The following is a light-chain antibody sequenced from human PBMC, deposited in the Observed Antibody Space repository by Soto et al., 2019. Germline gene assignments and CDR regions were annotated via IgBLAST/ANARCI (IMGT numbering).Light chain of an antibody. CDR1: QSVSSS. J-gene: IGKJ1*01. V-gene: IGKV3-15*01. CDR2: DAS. CDR3: QHYYNWRPR. Sequence: EIEMTQSPATLSVSPGEEATLSCRASQSVSSSLAWYQQKPGQAPRLLIYDASTRATGIPARFSGSGSGTEFTLTISRLLSEDFAVYYCQHYYNWRPRFGQGTK.